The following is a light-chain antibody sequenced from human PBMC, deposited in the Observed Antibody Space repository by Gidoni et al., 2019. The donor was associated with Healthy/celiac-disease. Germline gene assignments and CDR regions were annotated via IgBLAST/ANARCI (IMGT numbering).Light chain of an antibody. CDR3: LQHNSYPRT. CDR1: QGIRTD. J-gene: IGKJ1*01. CDR2: AAS. V-gene: IGKV1-17*01. Sequence: IQITQSPSSLSASVGDRVTITCRASQGIRTDLGWYQQKPGKAPTRLIYAASSLQSGVPARFSGSGSGTEFTLTISSLQPEDFATYYCLQHNSYPRTFGQGTKVEIK.